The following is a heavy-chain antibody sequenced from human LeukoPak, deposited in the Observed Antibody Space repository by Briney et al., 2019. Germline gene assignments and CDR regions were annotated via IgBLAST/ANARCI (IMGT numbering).Heavy chain of an antibody. J-gene: IGHJ4*02. V-gene: IGHV3-74*01. CDR1: GFTFSDYW. Sequence: GGSLRLSCAASGFTFSDYWIHWVRQAPGKGLVWVSRINSDGSITNYADSVKGRFSISRDNAKNTLYLQMSSLRAEDTAVYYCARDRGPRTGFMVREAYDYWGQGTLVTVSS. CDR3: ARDRGPRTGFMVREAYDY. D-gene: IGHD3-10*01. CDR2: INSDGSIT.